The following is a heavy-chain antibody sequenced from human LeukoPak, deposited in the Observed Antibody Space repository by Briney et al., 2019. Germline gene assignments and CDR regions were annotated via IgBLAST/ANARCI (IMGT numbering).Heavy chain of an antibody. J-gene: IGHJ4*02. V-gene: IGHV4-4*09. CDR2: IYSSGNT. CDR3: ANSYDGKIVPFDN. Sequence: SETLSLTCTVSGASITNSYWNWVRQPPGKGLEWIGYIYSSGNTNYNPSLKSRVTISLDVSKNQFSLKLTSVTAGDTAVYYCANSYDGKIVPFDNWGQGALVAVSS. CDR1: GASITNSY. D-gene: IGHD4-23*01.